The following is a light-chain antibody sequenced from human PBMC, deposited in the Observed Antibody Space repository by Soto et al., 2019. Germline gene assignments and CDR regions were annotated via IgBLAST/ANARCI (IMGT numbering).Light chain of an antibody. CDR2: INSDGSH. Sequence: QSVLTQSPSASASLGASVKLTCTLSSGHSTYAIAWHQQQSEKGPRFLMKINSDGSHSKGDGFFDRFSGSSSGAERHLTLSSLQSEDEADYDCQRLGTGIHVFGGGTKLTVL. J-gene: IGLJ3*02. V-gene: IGLV4-69*01. CDR1: SGHSTYA. CDR3: QRLGTGIHV.